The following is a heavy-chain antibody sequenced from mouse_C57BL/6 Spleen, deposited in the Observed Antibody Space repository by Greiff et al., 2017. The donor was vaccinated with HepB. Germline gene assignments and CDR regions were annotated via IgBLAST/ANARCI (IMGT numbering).Heavy chain of an antibody. D-gene: IGHD1-1*01. CDR2: IDPSDSYT. Sequence: VQLQQPGAELVMPGASVKLSCKASGYTFTSYWMHWVKQRPGQGLEWIGEIDPSDSYTNYNQKFKGKSTLTVDKSSSTAYMQLSSLTSEDSAVYYCARSGSSQAWFVYGGQGTLVTVSA. CDR1: GYTFTSYW. J-gene: IGHJ3*01. CDR3: ARSGSSQAWFVY. V-gene: IGHV1-69*01.